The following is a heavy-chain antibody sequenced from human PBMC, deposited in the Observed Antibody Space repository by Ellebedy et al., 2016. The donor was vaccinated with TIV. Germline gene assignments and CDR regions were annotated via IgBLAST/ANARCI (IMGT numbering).Heavy chain of an antibody. CDR3: ATDLRYCSNDVCFKRFDAFDV. D-gene: IGHD2-8*01. V-gene: IGHV1-24*01. CDR1: GYTLTELS. Sequence: AASVKVSCKVSGYTLTELSMHWVRQAPGKGLEWMGGFDPEDGETIYAQKFQGRVTITEDTSTDTAYMELSSLRSEDTAVYYCATDLRYCSNDVCFKRFDAFDVWGQGTMVTVSS. CDR2: FDPEDGET. J-gene: IGHJ3*01.